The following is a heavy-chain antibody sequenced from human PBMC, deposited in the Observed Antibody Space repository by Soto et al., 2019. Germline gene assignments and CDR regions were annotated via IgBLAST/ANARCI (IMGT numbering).Heavy chain of an antibody. D-gene: IGHD3-3*01. CDR3: AKDKRITIFGVVFRFCGMDV. CDR1: GFTFSSYG. Sequence: QVQLVESGGGVVQPGRSLRLSCAASGFTFSSYGMHWVRQAPGKGLEWVAVISYDGSNKYYADSVKGRFTISRDNSKNTLYLQMNSLRAEDTAVYYCAKDKRITIFGVVFRFCGMDVWGQGTTVTVSS. CDR2: ISYDGSNK. V-gene: IGHV3-30*18. J-gene: IGHJ6*02.